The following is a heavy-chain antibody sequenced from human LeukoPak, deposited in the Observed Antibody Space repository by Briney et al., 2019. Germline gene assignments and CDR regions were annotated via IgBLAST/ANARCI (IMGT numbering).Heavy chain of an antibody. J-gene: IGHJ4*02. V-gene: IGHV3-49*03. CDR3: IRGGANSPFDY. D-gene: IGHD1-1*01. Sequence: GGSLRLSCTASGFTFGDYTMSWFRQAPGKGLEWVGFIRSKTYGGTTEDAASVKGRFTISRDDSKSIAYLQMNSLKTEDTAVYYCIRGGANSPFDYWGQGTLVTVSS. CDR2: IRSKTYGGTT. CDR1: GFTFGDYT.